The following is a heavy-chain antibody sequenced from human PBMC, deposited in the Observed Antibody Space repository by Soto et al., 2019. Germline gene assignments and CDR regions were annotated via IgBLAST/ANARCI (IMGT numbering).Heavy chain of an antibody. CDR2: IIPILGIA. CDR3: ARDNGADSSGYYGPDPYYFDY. J-gene: IGHJ4*02. CDR1: GGTFSSYT. D-gene: IGHD3-22*01. V-gene: IGHV1-69*08. Sequence: QVQLVKSGAEVKKPGSSVKVSCKASGGTFSSYTISWVRQAPGQGLEWMGRIIPILGIANYAQKFQGRVTITADKSTSTAYMELSSLRSEDTAVYYCARDNGADSSGYYGPDPYYFDYWGQGTLVTVSS.